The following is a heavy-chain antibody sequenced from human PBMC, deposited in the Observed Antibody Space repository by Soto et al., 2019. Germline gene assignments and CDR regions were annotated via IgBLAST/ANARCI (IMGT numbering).Heavy chain of an antibody. V-gene: IGHV3-23*01. J-gene: IGHJ5*02. D-gene: IGHD3-3*01. Sequence: EVQLLESGGGLVQPGGSLRLSCAASGFTFSSYAMSWVRQAPGKGLAWVSAISGSGGSTYYADSVKGRFTISRDNSKNTLYLQMNSLRAEDTAVYYCARGAVLRFLEWLSEISQFDPWGQGTLVTVSS. CDR3: ARGAVLRFLEWLSEISQFDP. CDR1: GFTFSSYA. CDR2: ISGSGGST.